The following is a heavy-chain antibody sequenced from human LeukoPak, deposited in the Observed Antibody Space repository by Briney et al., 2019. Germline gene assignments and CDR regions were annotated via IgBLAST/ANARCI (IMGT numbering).Heavy chain of an antibody. CDR1: GFTFTTYG. CDR2: IGGSGTRT. J-gene: IGHJ4*02. Sequence: GGSLRLSCSASGFTFTTYGMNWVRQAPGKGLEWVPGIGGSGTRTYYADSVKGRFTTSRDNSKNTLYLQMNSLRDEDTAVYYCATDSGWILFDDWGQGTLVTVSS. CDR3: ATDSGWILFDD. D-gene: IGHD2-2*03. V-gene: IGHV3-23*01.